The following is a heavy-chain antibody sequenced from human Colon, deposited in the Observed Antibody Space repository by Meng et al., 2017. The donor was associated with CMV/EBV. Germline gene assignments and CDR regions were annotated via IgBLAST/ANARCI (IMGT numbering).Heavy chain of an antibody. CDR2: ISAYNGNT. D-gene: IGHD2-2*01. V-gene: IGHV1-18*01. J-gene: IGHJ5*02. CDR3: ARGVVVVPAANNWFDP. Sequence: ASVISCKASGYTFTSYGISWVRQAPGQGLEWMGWISAYNGNTNYAQKLQGRVTMTTDTSTSTAYMELRSLRSDDTAVYYCARGVVVVPAANNWFDPWGQGTLVTVSS. CDR1: GYTFTSYG.